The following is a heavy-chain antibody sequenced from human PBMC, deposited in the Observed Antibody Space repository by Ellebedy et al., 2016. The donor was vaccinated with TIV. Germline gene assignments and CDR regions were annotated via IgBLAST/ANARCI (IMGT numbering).Heavy chain of an antibody. CDR3: ARGPSTSAHLDS. V-gene: IGHV3-30*19. J-gene: IGHJ4*02. CDR1: GVTVSSHG. Sequence: GGSLRLSCEASGVTVSSHGMHWVRQAPGKGLEWVAVISYDGNNKFYADSVKGRFTLSRDTSKNTVYLQMDSLRTEDTAVYYCARGPSTSAHLDSWGQGTLVTVSS. CDR2: ISYDGNNK.